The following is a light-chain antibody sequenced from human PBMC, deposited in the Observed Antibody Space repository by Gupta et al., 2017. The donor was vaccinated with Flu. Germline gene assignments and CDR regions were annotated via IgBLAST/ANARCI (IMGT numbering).Light chain of an antibody. J-gene: IGKJ5*01. Sequence: DIQVTQSPASLSASVGDRVTITCRASQGMSNYLAWYQQKPGKVPKLLIYAASTLQSGVPSRFSGSGSGTAFTLTISRLKPEDFATYYCQKYTRAAMALGQGTRLEMK. CDR1: QGMSNY. CDR2: AAS. V-gene: IGKV1-27*01. CDR3: QKYTRAAMA.